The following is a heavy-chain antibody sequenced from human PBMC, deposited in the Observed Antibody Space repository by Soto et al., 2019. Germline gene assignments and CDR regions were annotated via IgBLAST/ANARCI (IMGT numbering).Heavy chain of an antibody. V-gene: IGHV3-11*01. J-gene: IGHJ5*02. CDR2: ISSSGSTI. Sequence: QVQLVESGGGLVKPGGSLRLSCAASGFTFSDYYMSWIRQAPGKGLEWVSYISSSGSTIYYADSVKGRFTISRDNAKNSLYLQMNSLRAEDTAVYYCARDLNPVVVVAANNWFDPWGQGTLVTVSS. CDR3: ARDLNPVVVVAANNWFDP. CDR1: GFTFSDYY. D-gene: IGHD2-15*01.